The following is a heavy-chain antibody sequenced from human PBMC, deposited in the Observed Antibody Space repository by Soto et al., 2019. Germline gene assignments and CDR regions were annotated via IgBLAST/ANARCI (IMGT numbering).Heavy chain of an antibody. V-gene: IGHV3-33*01. Sequence: QVQLVESGGGVVQPGRSLRLSCAASGFTFSSYGMHWVRQAPGKGLEWVAVIWFDGSNKYYADSVKGRFTVSRDNSKNKLYLQMNSLRAEDRALYYCARGNRFDYYYGLDVW. D-gene: IGHD3-16*01. CDR1: GFTFSSYG. CDR2: IWFDGSNK. CDR3: ARGNRFDYYYGLDV. J-gene: IGHJ6*01.